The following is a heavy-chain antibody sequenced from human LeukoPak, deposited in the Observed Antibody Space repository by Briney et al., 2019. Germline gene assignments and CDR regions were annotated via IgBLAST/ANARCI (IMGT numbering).Heavy chain of an antibody. CDR1: GGTFSSYA. Sequence: ASVKVSCKASGGTFSSYAISWVRQAPGQGLEWMGGIIPIFGTANYAQKFQGRVTITADESTSTAYMELSSLRSEDTAVYYCARILYVVLGPADTVGYYYCMDVWGQGTTVTVSS. CDR2: IIPIFGTA. J-gene: IGHJ6*02. D-gene: IGHD2-2*01. V-gene: IGHV1-69*13. CDR3: ARILYVVLGPADTVGYYYCMDV.